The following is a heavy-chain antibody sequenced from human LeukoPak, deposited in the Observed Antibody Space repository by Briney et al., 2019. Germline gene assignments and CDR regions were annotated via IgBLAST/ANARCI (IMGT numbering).Heavy chain of an antibody. CDR1: GFTFSSYA. J-gene: IGHJ4*02. V-gene: IGHV3-30*04. CDR2: ISSDGKNK. Sequence: GGSLRLSCAASGFTFSSYAFNWVRQAPGKGLEWVAVISSDGKNKIYADSVKGRFTISRDNSKNTLYLQMNSLRAEDRAVYYCANSARGIAVAGGSDYWGQGTLLSVSS. D-gene: IGHD6-19*01. CDR3: ANSARGIAVAGGSDY.